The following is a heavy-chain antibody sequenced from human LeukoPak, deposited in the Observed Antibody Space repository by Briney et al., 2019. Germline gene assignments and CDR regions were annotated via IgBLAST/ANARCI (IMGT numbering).Heavy chain of an antibody. D-gene: IGHD3-22*01. V-gene: IGHV3-21*01. Sequence: GGSLRLSCAASGFTFSSYSMNWVRQAPGKGLEWVSSISSSSSYIYYADSVKGRFTISRDNAKNSLYLQMNSLRAEDTAVYYCARDRGTYYYDSSGYGLLWGQGTLVIVSS. CDR1: GFTFSSYS. CDR3: ARDRGTYYYDSSGYGLL. J-gene: IGHJ4*02. CDR2: ISSSSSYI.